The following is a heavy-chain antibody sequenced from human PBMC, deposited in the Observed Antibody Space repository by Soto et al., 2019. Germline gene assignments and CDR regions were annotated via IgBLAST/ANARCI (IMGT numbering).Heavy chain of an antibody. D-gene: IGHD1-26*01. CDR2: IIPIFGTA. V-gene: IGHV1-69*01. Sequence: QVQLVQSGAEVKKPGSSVKVSCKASGGTFSSYAISWVRQAPGQGLEWMGGIIPIFGTANYAQKFQGRVTITADESTSTAYMELSSLRSEDTAVYYCARDLSGSGTPPFPYNWFDPWGQGTLVTVSS. CDR3: ARDLSGSGTPPFPYNWFDP. CDR1: GGTFSSYA. J-gene: IGHJ5*02.